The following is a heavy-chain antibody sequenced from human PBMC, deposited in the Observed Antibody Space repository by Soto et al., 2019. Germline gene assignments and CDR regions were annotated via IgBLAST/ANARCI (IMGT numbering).Heavy chain of an antibody. Sequence: EVQLVESGGGLVQPGGSLRLSCVVSGLTFSNYWMSWVRQAPGKGLEWVANINQDGSESYYVDSVKGRFTISRDNAKNSLYLKMTSLRAEDTAVYYCARPARECSSPGCANWGQGNLVTVSS. CDR3: ARPARECSSPGCAN. CDR1: GLTFSNYW. V-gene: IGHV3-7*01. CDR2: INQDGSES. D-gene: IGHD2-2*01. J-gene: IGHJ4*02.